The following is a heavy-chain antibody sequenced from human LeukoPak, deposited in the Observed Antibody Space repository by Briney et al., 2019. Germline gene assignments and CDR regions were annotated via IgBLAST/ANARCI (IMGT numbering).Heavy chain of an antibody. CDR3: ARILTSFTVPDY. D-gene: IGHD1-14*01. CDR2: IFSDDRT. Sequence: GGSLSLSCAASGITVSINHMSWVRQAPGEGLEWVSVIFSDDRTYYADSVKGRFTVSRDNSKNTLYLQMNSLRDEDTALYYCARILTSFTVPDYWGQGTLVTVSS. J-gene: IGHJ4*02. CDR1: GITVSINH. V-gene: IGHV3-66*01.